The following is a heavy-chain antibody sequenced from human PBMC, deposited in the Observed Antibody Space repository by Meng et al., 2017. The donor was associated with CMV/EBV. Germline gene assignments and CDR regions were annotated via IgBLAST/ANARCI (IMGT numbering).Heavy chain of an antibody. CDR1: GYTFTSHG. CDR3: ARDFGQLRFLEWLSRTWFDP. J-gene: IGHJ5*02. Sequence: ASVKVSCKASGYTFTSHGISWVRQAPGQGLEWMGWISAYNGNTNYAQKLQGRVTMTTDTSTSTAYMELRSLRSDDTAVYYCARDFGQLRFLEWLSRTWFDPWGQGTLVTVSS. CDR2: ISAYNGNT. V-gene: IGHV1-18*01. D-gene: IGHD3-3*01.